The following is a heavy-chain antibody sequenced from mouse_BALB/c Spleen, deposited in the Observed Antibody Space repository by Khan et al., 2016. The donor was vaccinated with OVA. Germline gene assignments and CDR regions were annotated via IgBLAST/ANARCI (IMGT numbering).Heavy chain of an antibody. D-gene: IGHD2-10*01. CDR1: GFSLTSYG. Sequence: QVQLQQPGPGLVAPSQSLSITCTVSGFSLTSYGVSWVCQPPGKGLEWLGIIWGDENTKYNSALRSRLSISKDNSKSQVFLKLNSLQTDDTATYYCATYNGNYPYAMDYWGQGTSVTVSS. V-gene: IGHV2-3*01. J-gene: IGHJ4*01. CDR2: IWGDENT. CDR3: ATYNGNYPYAMDY.